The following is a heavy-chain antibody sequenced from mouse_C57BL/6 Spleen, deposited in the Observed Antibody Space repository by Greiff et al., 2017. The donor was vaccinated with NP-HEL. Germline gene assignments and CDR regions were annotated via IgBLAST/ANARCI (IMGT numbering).Heavy chain of an antibody. J-gene: IGHJ3*01. V-gene: IGHV10-1*01. CDR3: VRHSYDYDDWFAY. Sequence: DVQLVESGGGLVQPKGSLKLSCAASGFSFNTYAMNWVRQAPGKGLEWVARIRSKSNNYATYYADSVKDRFTISRDDSESMLYLQMNNLKTEDTAMYCCVRHSYDYDDWFAYWGQGTLVTVSA. CDR1: GFSFNTYA. CDR2: IRSKSNNYAT. D-gene: IGHD2-4*01.